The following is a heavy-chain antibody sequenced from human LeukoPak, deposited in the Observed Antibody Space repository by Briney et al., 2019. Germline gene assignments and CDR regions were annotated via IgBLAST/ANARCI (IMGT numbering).Heavy chain of an antibody. CDR1: GYTFTDYY. CDR2: INPNSGGT. J-gene: IGHJ6*02. CDR3: ARERIAVAGTTYYYYYGMDV. D-gene: IGHD6-19*01. Sequence: ASVKVSCKASGYTFTDYYIHWVRQAPGQGLEWMGWINPNSGGTNYAQKFQGWVTMTRDTSISTAYMELSRLRSDDTAVYYCARERIAVAGTTYYYYYGMDVWGQGTTVTVSS. V-gene: IGHV1-2*04.